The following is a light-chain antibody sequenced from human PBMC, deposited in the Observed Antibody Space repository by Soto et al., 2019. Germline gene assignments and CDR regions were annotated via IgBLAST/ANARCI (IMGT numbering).Light chain of an antibody. CDR2: EVS. CDR3: SSYTSFSTRYV. V-gene: IGLV2-14*01. Sequence: QSVLTQPGTVSGSPGQSITISCTGISSDVGGYNYVSWYQQHPGKAPKLMISEVSNRPSGVSNRFSGSKSGNTASLTISGLQAEDEADYYCSSYTSFSTRYVFGTGTKATVL. J-gene: IGLJ1*01. CDR1: SSDVGGYNY.